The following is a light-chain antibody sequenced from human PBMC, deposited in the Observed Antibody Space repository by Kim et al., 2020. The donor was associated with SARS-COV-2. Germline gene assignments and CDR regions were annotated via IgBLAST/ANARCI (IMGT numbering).Light chain of an antibody. CDR2: SNN. Sequence: QSVLTQPPSASGTPGQRVTISCSGSSSNIVSNTVNWYQQLPGPAPKLLIYSNNQRPSGVPDRFSGSKSGTSASLAISGLRSEDEADYYCSAWDDCQNAPVFGTGTKVTVL. CDR1: SSNIVSNT. V-gene: IGLV1-44*01. J-gene: IGLJ1*01. CDR3: SAWDDCQNAPV.